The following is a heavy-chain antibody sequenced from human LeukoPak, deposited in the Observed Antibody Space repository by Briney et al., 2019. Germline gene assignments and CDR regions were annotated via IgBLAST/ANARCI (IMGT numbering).Heavy chain of an antibody. CDR3: ARGRYDYVWGSYRYTNPFDY. V-gene: IGHV4-34*01. CDR1: GGSFSGYY. D-gene: IGHD3-16*02. J-gene: IGHJ4*02. Sequence: PSETLSLTCAVYGGSFSGYYWSWIRQPPGKGLEWIGEINHSGSTNYNPSLKSRVTISVDTSKNQFSLKLSSVTAADTAVYYGARGRYDYVWGSYRYTNPFDYWGQGTLVTVSS. CDR2: INHSGST.